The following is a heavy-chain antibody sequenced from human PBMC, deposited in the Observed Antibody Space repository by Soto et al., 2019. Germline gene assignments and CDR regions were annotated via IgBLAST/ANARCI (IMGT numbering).Heavy chain of an antibody. V-gene: IGHV3-53*01. Sequence: EVQLVESGGGLIQPGGSLRLSCAASGFTVSSNYMSWVRQAPGKGLEWVSVIYSGGSTYYADSVKGRFTISRDNSKNTLYLQMNRLRAEDTAVYYCARGRTLWFGEKGGMDVWGQGTTVTVSS. CDR2: IYSGGST. CDR1: GFTVSSNY. J-gene: IGHJ6*02. CDR3: ARGRTLWFGEKGGMDV. D-gene: IGHD3-10*01.